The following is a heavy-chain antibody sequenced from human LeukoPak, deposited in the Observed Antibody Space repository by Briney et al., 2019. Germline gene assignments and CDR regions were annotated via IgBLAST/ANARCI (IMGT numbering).Heavy chain of an antibody. CDR3: VTGGRQAVMTY. CDR2: ISSGSSSK. D-gene: IGHD2-21*01. Sequence: GGSLRLSCAASGFTFNTYTMNWVRQAPGKGLEGVSYISSGSSSKDYADSVKGRFTVSRDNAKKSLFLQMDSLRVEDTAVYYCVTGGRQAVMTYWGQGTLVTVSS. V-gene: IGHV3-48*01. CDR1: GFTFNTYT. J-gene: IGHJ4*02.